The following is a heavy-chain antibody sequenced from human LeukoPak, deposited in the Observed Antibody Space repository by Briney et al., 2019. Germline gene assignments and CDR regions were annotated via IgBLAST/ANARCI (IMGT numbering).Heavy chain of an antibody. D-gene: IGHD3-16*01. CDR1: GGSFSGYY. V-gene: IGHV4-34*01. CDR2: INHSGST. Sequence: PETLSPTCAVYGGSFSGYYWSWIRQPPGKGLEWIGEINHSGSTNYNPSLKSRVTISVDTSKNQFSLKLSSVTAADTAVYYCARGGGSGGFFDYWGQGTLVTVSS. J-gene: IGHJ4*02. CDR3: ARGGGSGGFFDY.